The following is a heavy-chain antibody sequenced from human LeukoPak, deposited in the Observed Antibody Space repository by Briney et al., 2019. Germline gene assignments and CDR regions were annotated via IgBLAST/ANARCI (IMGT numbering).Heavy chain of an antibody. Sequence: PSETLSLTCTVSGGSISSGSYYWSWIRQPPGKGLEWIGEVNHSGSTNYNPSLKSRVTISVDTSKNQFSLKLSSVTAADTAVYYCARAGYCSGGSCWDYYYMDVWGKGTTVTVSS. CDR2: VNHSGST. CDR3: ARAGYCSGGSCWDYYYMDV. J-gene: IGHJ6*03. V-gene: IGHV4-39*07. D-gene: IGHD2-15*01. CDR1: GGSISSGSYY.